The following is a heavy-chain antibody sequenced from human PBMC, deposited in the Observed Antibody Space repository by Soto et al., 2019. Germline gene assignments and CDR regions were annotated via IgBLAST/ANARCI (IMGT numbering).Heavy chain of an antibody. V-gene: IGHV5-10-1*01. Sequence: GESLKISCKGPGYSFTSYWISWVRQMPGKGLEWMGRIDPSDSYTNYSPSFQGHVTISADKSISTAYLQWSSLKASDTAMYYCARHGVPAAISSWFDPWGQGTLVTVSS. CDR1: GYSFTSYW. J-gene: IGHJ5*02. CDR3: ARHGVPAAISSWFDP. CDR2: IDPSDSYT. D-gene: IGHD2-2*01.